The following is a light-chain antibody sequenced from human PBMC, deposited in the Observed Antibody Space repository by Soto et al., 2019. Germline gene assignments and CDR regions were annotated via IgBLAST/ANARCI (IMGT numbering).Light chain of an antibody. CDR2: DAS. CDR1: QGLTTN. CDR3: QQYDDWPLT. Sequence: VMTQSPGTLSVSPGGRATLSCRASQGLTTNLAWYQQKPGQAPRLLIHDASTRATGIPARFSGSGSGTECTLTISSLQSEDFAVYYCQQYDDWPLTLGQGTRLEIK. J-gene: IGKJ5*01. V-gene: IGKV3-15*01.